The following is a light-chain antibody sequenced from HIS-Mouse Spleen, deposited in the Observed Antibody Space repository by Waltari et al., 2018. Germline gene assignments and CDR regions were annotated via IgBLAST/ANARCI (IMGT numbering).Light chain of an antibody. CDR2: RNN. CDR1: SSNIGSNY. CDR3: AAWDDSLSGPV. J-gene: IGLJ3*02. V-gene: IGLV1-47*01. Sequence: QSVLTQPPSASGTPGQGVTIPCSGSSSNIGSNYVSWYQQLPGTAPKLLIYRNNGRPSGVPDRFSGSKSGTSASLAISGLRSEDEADYYCAAWDDSLSGPVFGGGTKLTVL.